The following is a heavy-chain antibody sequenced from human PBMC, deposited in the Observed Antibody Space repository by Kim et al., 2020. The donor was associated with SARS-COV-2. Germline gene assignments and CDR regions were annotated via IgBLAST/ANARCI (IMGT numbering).Heavy chain of an antibody. Sequence: DTVKGRFTISRDNSKNTLYLQMNSLRAEDTAVYYCARDRLGISYSSQFAYWGQGTLVTVSS. J-gene: IGHJ4*02. CDR3: ARDRLGISYSSQFAY. D-gene: IGHD6-6*01. V-gene: IGHV3-30*01.